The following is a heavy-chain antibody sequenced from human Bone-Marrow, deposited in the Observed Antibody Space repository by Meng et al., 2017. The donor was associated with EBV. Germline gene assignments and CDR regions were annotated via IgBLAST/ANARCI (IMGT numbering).Heavy chain of an antibody. V-gene: IGHV1-18*01. Sequence: QVPLVQSGAEVKKPVASGKSSGKASGYTFSSFGISWVRQAPGQGPEWMGWISAYNGDTKYAQKFQGRVTVTTDTSTSTAYMELRSLRRDDTAVYYCARGMRNFNFWGQGTLVTVSS. J-gene: IGHJ4*02. CDR3: ARGMRNFNF. CDR2: ISAYNGDT. CDR1: GYTFSSFG.